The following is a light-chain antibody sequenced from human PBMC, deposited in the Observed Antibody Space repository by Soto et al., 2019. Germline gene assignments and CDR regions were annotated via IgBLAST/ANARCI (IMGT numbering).Light chain of an antibody. J-gene: IGKJ3*01. V-gene: IGKV3-20*01. Sequence: LLTQSPGTLSLSPGERATLSCRSSQSVRSSSLAWYQQKPGQAPRLLIYGASNRATGIPDRFSGSGSGTDFTLTISSLVPEDFAVYYCQQYGSSPRFTFGPGTKVDF. CDR1: QSVRSSS. CDR3: QQYGSSPRFT. CDR2: GAS.